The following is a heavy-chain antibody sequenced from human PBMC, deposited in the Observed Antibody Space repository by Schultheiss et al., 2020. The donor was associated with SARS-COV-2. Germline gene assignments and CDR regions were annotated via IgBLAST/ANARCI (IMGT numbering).Heavy chain of an antibody. V-gene: IGHV4-34*01. J-gene: IGHJ5*02. D-gene: IGHD6-19*01. Sequence: SETLSLTCAVYGGSFSGYYWSWIRQPPGKGLEWIGEINHSGSTNYNPSLKSRVTISVDTSKNQFSLKLSSVTAADTAVYYCARQIYSSGWLLGAWGQGTLVTVSS. CDR3: ARQIYSSGWLLGA. CDR1: GGSFSGYY. CDR2: INHSGST.